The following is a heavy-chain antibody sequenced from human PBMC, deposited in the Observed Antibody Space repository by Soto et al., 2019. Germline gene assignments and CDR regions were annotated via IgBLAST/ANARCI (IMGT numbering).Heavy chain of an antibody. D-gene: IGHD2-15*01. CDR3: ARSGGPLDY. CDR1: GGSISSYY. J-gene: IGHJ4*02. V-gene: IGHV4-59*08. Sequence: QVQLQESGPGLVKPSETLSLTCTVSGGSISSYYWSWIRQPPGKGLEWIGCIYYSGSTNYNPSLKSRVTISVDTSKNQFSLKLSSVTAADTAVYYCARSGGPLDYWGQGTLVTVSS. CDR2: IYYSGST.